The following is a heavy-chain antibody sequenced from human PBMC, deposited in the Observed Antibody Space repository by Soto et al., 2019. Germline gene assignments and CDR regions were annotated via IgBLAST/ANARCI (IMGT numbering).Heavy chain of an antibody. Sequence: EVQLLESGGGWVQPGGSMRLSCAASGFIFRNQAMCWVRQGRGQVLELVACVSGSGDEIFFLDSVNGRVAISRDNSENPLFLQLSSLRAEDTAVYYRARRGTYQGGRFEYWGPRGRGTVCS. D-gene: IGHD2-15*01. CDR1: GFIFRNQA. J-gene: IGHJ4*02. CDR3: ARRGTYQGGRFEY. CDR2: VSGSGDEI. V-gene: IGHV3-23*01.